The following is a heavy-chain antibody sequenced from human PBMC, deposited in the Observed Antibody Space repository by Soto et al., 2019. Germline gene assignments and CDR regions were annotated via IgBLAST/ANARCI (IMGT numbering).Heavy chain of an antibody. J-gene: IGHJ4*02. CDR2: INHSGST. CDR3: ATSPLISSGYSAPRF. D-gene: IGHD3-22*01. CDR1: GGSFSGYY. Sequence: SETLSLTCAVYGGSFSGYYWSWIRQPPGKGLEWIGEINHSGSTNYNPSLKSRVTISVDTSKNQFSLKLSSVTAADTAVYYCATSPLISSGYSAPRFWGQGTLVTVSS. V-gene: IGHV4-34*01.